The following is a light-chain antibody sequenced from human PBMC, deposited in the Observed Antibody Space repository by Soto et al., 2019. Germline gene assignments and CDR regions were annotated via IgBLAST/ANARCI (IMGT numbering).Light chain of an antibody. V-gene: IGLV3-21*02. J-gene: IGLJ3*02. CDR2: DDS. CDR1: NIGSKS. Sequence: SYELTQPPSVSVAPGQTARITCGGNNIGSKSVHWYQQKPGQAPVLVVYDDSDRPSGTPERFSGSNSGNTATLTISRVEAGDEADYYCQVWHSSSDQVFGGGTKLTVL. CDR3: QVWHSSSDQV.